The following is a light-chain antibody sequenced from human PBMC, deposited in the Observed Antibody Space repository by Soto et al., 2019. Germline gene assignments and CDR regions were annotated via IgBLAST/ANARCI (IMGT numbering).Light chain of an antibody. J-gene: IGKJ1*01. CDR2: DAS. CDR3: QQYGSSPRT. V-gene: IGKV3-20*01. CDR1: QSVSSY. Sequence: TQSPSTLSGSVGERVTITCRASQSVSSYLAWYQQKPGQAPRLLIYDASNRATGIPDRFSGSGSGTDFTLTISRLEPEDFAVYYCQQYGSSPRTFGQGTKVDIK.